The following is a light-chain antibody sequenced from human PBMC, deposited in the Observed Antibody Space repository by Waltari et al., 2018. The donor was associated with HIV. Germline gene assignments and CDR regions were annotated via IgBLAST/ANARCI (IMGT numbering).Light chain of an antibody. V-gene: IGLV2-8*01. Sequence: QSALTQPPSASGSPGQSVTISCTGTSTAVPTYNYVSWYQQHPGEAPKILIYEVNKRPSGVPDRFSGSKSGNPASLTVSGLQADDEADYYCTSYEGKNNLVFGGGTKLTVL. CDR2: EVN. CDR3: TSYEGKNNLV. J-gene: IGLJ2*01. CDR1: STAVPTYNY.